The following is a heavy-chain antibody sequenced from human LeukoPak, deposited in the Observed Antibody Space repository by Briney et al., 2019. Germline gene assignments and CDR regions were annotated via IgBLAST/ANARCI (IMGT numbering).Heavy chain of an antibody. D-gene: IGHD3-9*01. J-gene: IGHJ3*02. V-gene: IGHV3-30-3*01. CDR3: ARTSGYYDILTGYYRADDAFDI. CDR2: ISYDGSNK. Sequence: GGSLRLSCAASGFTFSSYAMHWVRQAPGKGLEWVAVISYDGSNKYYADSVKGRFTISRDNSKNTLYLQMNSLRAEDTAVYYCARTSGYYDILTGYYRADDAFDIWGQGTMVTVSS. CDR1: GFTFSSYA.